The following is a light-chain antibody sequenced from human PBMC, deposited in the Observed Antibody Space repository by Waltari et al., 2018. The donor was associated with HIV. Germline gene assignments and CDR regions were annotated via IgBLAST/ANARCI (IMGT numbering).Light chain of an antibody. Sequence: QSALTQPASVSGSPGQSITISCTGTSSGVGGYKYVSWYQQHPGKAPRLMIYEVSNRPSGVSNRFSGSKSGDTASLTISGLQAEDEAAYYCSSYTSSNTLRFGGGTKLTVL. CDR1: SSGVGGYKY. CDR2: EVS. J-gene: IGLJ2*01. CDR3: SSYTSSNTLR. V-gene: IGLV2-14*01.